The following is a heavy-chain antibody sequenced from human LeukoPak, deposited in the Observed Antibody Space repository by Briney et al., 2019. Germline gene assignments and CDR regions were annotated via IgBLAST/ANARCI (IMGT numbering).Heavy chain of an antibody. CDR1: GYTFTSYA. CDR3: ARVSDDSGWNFDY. J-gene: IGHJ4*02. Sequence: ASVKVSCKASGYTFTSYAIHWVRQAPGQRLEWMGWINAGNGNRKYSQKFQDRVTITREPSATTAYMELNSQTSEDTAVYYCARVSDDSGWNFDYWGQGTLVTVSS. D-gene: IGHD6-19*01. V-gene: IGHV1-3*01. CDR2: INAGNGNR.